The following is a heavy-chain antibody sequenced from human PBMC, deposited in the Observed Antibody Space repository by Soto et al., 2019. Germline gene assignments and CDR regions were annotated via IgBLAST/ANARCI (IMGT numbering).Heavy chain of an antibody. CDR1: GFTFSRFE. V-gene: IGHV3-48*03. Sequence: PGGSLRLSCAASGFTFSRFELHWVRQAPGKGLEWISYISSSGSTAYCASSVEGRFTISRDNANNSVYLQMDSLRAEDTAIYYCTRAAWFPYLSFYWGQGALVTVSS. D-gene: IGHD3-10*01. CDR3: TRAAWFPYLSFY. J-gene: IGHJ4*02. CDR2: ISSSGSTA.